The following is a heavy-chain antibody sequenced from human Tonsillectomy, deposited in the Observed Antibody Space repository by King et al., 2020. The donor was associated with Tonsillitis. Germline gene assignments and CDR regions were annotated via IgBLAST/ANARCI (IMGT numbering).Heavy chain of an antibody. V-gene: IGHV3-74*01. J-gene: IGHJ4*02. Sequence: EVQLVESGGHLVQPGGSLRLSCAASGFTFSTYWMHWVRQAPGKGLVWVSRINSDGRSTSYADSVKGRFTISRDNAKNTLYLQMNSLRAEDTAVYYCARVGQQLAPFDYWGQGTLVTVSS. D-gene: IGHD6-13*01. CDR2: INSDGRST. CDR3: ARVGQQLAPFDY. CDR1: GFTFSTYW.